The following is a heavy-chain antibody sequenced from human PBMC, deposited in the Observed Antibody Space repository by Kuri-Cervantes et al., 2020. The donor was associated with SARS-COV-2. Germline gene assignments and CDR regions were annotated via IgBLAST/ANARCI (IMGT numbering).Heavy chain of an antibody. V-gene: IGHV4-39*01. CDR3: AGFTIFGVVTST. J-gene: IGHJ4*02. Sequence: SETLSLTCAVYGGSFSGYYWGWIRQPPGKGLEWIGSIYYRGSTYYTPPLKSRVTMSVDTSKNQFSLKLSSVTAADTAVYYCAGFTIFGVVTSTWGQGTLVTVSS. D-gene: IGHD3-3*01. CDR2: IYYRGST. CDR1: GGSFSGYY.